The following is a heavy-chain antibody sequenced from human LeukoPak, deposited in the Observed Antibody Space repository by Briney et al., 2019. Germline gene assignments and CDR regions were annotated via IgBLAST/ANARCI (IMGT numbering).Heavy chain of an antibody. CDR2: INHSGST. D-gene: IGHD6-13*01. Sequence: SETLSLTCAVYGGSFSGYYWSWIRQPPGKGLEWIGEINHSGSTNYNPSLKSRVTISVDTSKNQFSLKLSSVTAADTAVYYCVVMGSSWYPFDYWGQGTLVTVSS. J-gene: IGHJ4*02. CDR1: GGSFSGYY. CDR3: VVMGSSWYPFDY. V-gene: IGHV4-34*01.